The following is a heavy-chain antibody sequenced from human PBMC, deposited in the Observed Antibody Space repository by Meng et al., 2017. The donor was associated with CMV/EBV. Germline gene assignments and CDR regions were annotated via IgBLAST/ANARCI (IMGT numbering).Heavy chain of an antibody. CDR2: IYYSGST. J-gene: IGHJ4*02. CDR1: GGAISSGDYF. D-gene: IGHD2-21*02. CDR3: AREGDNPFDY. V-gene: IGHV4-30-4*08. Sequence: QVQPPESAPDLVVSSQSLSRTCSVPGGAISSGDYFWGRIRQPPGKGLEWIGYIYYSGSTYYTQSLKSRVTISVDTSKNQFSLKLSSVTAADTAVYYCAREGDNPFDYWGQGTLVTVSS.